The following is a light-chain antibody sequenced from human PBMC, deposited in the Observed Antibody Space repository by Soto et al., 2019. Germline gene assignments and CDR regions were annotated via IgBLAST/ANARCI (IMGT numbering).Light chain of an antibody. J-gene: IGKJ2*01. CDR3: QHYGTSPPFT. CDR1: QSVSSY. Sequence: EIVLTQSPATLSLSPGERATLSCRASQSVSSYLAWYQQKPGQAPRLLIYGASSRATGIPDRFSASGSGTDFTLSISRLEPEDFAVYFCQHYGTSPPFTFGQGTKLEFK. CDR2: GAS. V-gene: IGKV3-20*01.